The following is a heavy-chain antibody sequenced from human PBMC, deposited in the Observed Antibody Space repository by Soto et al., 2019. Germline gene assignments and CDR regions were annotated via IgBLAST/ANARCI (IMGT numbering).Heavy chain of an antibody. Sequence: QVQLVESGGGVVQPGRSLRLSCAASGFTFSSYGMHWVRQAPGKGLEWVAAISYDGSNIYYADSVKGRFTISRDNSKHSLYLQKHSLRAEEAAVYYWAKCASQGVGECSVADYWGQGTLVTVSS. D-gene: IGHD2-21*01. CDR2: ISYDGSNI. CDR3: AKCASQGVGECSVADY. V-gene: IGHV3-30*18. CDR1: GFTFSSYG. J-gene: IGHJ4*02.